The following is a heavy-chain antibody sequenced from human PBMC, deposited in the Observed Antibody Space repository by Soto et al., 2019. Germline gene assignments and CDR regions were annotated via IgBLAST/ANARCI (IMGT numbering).Heavy chain of an antibody. CDR3: AKDIVRTQIYYCGMDV. CDR2: ISWNSGSI. Sequence: EVQLVESGGGLVQPGRSLRLSCAASGFTFDDYAMHWVRQAPGKGLEWVSGISWNSGSIGYADSVKGRFTISRDNAKNSLYLQMNSLRAEDTALYYCAKDIVRTQIYYCGMDVWGQGTTVTVSS. D-gene: IGHD3-10*01. J-gene: IGHJ6*02. CDR1: GFTFDDYA. V-gene: IGHV3-9*01.